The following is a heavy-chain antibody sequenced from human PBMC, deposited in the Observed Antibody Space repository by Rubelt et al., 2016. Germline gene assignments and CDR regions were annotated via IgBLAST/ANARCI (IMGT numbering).Heavy chain of an antibody. CDR1: GFTFTSSA. CDR3: ARDPRPVRGDIMAPTH. CDR2: IVVGSGNT. V-gene: IGHV1-58*02. Sequence: QLVQSGPEVKKPGTSVKVSCKASGFTFTSSAMQWVRQARGQRLEWIGWIVVGSGNTNYEQKFQEGVTSTMDMAAGTAYMELRSLRSDDTAVYYGARDPRPVRGDIMAPTHWGQGTLVTVSS. J-gene: IGHJ4*02. D-gene: IGHD3-10*01.